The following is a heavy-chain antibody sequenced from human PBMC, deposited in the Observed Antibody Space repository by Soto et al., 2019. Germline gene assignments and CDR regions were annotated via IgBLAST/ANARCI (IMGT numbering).Heavy chain of an antibody. CDR3: ARLGAAGPAYYYYGMDV. Sequence: PGESLKISCKGSGYSFTSYWIGWVRQMPGKGLEWMGIIYPGDSDTRYSPSFQGQVTISADKSISTAYLQWGSLKASDTAMYYCARLGAAGPAYYYYGMDVWGQGTTVTVSS. V-gene: IGHV5-51*01. J-gene: IGHJ6*02. D-gene: IGHD6-13*01. CDR1: GYSFTSYW. CDR2: IYPGDSDT.